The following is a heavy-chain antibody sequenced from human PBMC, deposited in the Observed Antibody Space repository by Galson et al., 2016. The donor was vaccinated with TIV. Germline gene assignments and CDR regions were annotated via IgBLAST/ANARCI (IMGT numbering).Heavy chain of an antibody. CDR3: ARDGGGTPAKSLGY. Sequence: SVKVSCKASGYTFTSRAVHWVRQAPGQSLEWMVWINAGNGNKKYSENFQGRLTITRDTSASTVYMELSSLRSEDTAVYYCARDGGGTPAKSLGYWGQGTLVTVSS. CDR2: INAGNGNK. CDR1: GYTFTSRA. D-gene: IGHD3-16*01. V-gene: IGHV1-3*01. J-gene: IGHJ4*02.